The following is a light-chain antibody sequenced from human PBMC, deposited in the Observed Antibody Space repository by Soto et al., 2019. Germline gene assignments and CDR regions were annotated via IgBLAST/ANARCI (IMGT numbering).Light chain of an antibody. V-gene: IGLV2-8*01. Sequence: TKPPSASGSPGQSVAISCTGTSSDVGGYNYVSWYQQYPGKAPKLIMYEVTKRPSGVPDRFSGSKSGNTASLTVSGLQAEDEGDYYCCSYVGSNNYVFGTGTKVTVL. J-gene: IGLJ1*01. CDR1: SSDVGGYNY. CDR2: EVT. CDR3: CSYVGSNNYV.